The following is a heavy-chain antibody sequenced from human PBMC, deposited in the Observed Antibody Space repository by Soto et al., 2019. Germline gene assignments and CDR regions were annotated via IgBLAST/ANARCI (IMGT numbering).Heavy chain of an antibody. V-gene: IGHV3-30*18. Sequence: QVQLVESGGGVVQPGRSLRLSCAASGFTFSTYGMHWVRQAPGKGLEWVAVISYDGSNKYHADSVKGRFTISRDNSKNTLYLQMSSLRAEDTAVYYCAKGFSYSVIDYWGQGTLVTVSS. CDR1: GFTFSTYG. J-gene: IGHJ4*02. CDR2: ISYDGSNK. CDR3: AKGFSYSVIDY. D-gene: IGHD5-18*01.